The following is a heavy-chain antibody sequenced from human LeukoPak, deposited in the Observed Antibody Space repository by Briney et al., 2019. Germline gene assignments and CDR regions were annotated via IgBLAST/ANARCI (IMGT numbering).Heavy chain of an antibody. Sequence: GGSLRLSCAASGFTFSNSAMSWVRQAPGRGLEWVSTLSGSGITTYYAGSVKGRFTISRDNSKNTLYLQMNSLRAEDMAVYYCAKGIYSSGWSYFDYWGHGTLVTVSS. J-gene: IGHJ4*01. CDR2: LSGSGITT. D-gene: IGHD6-19*01. CDR3: AKGIYSSGWSYFDY. V-gene: IGHV3-23*01. CDR1: GFTFSNSA.